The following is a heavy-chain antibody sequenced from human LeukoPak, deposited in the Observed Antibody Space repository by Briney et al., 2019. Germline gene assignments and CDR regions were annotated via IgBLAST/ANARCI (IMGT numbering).Heavy chain of an antibody. CDR2: ISSSGSTI. Sequence: PGGSLRLSCADSGFTFSSYEMNWVRQAPGKGLEWVSYISSSGSTIYYADSVKGRFTISRDNAKNSLYLQMNSLRAEDTAVYYCARGPSLYYYYYGMDVWGKGTTVTVSS. V-gene: IGHV3-48*03. CDR1: GFTFSSYE. CDR3: ARGPSLYYYYYGMDV. J-gene: IGHJ6*04.